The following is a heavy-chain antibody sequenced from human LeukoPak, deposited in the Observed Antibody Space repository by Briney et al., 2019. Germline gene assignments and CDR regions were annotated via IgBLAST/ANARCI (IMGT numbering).Heavy chain of an antibody. J-gene: IGHJ5*02. D-gene: IGHD3-3*01. CDR3: ARAPRITIFGVVRKLGFDP. CDR2: INHSGST. V-gene: IGHV4-34*01. Sequence: SETLSLTCAVYGGSFSGYYWSWIRQPPGKGLEWVGEINHSGSTNYNPSLKSRVTISVDTSKNQFSLKLSSVTAADTAVYYCARAPRITIFGVVRKLGFDPWGQGTLVTVSS. CDR1: GGSFSGYY.